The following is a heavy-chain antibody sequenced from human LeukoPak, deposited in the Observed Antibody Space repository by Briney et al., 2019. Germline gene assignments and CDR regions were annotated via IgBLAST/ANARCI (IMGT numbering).Heavy chain of an antibody. D-gene: IGHD2-2*01. CDR1: GFTFSSYW. Sequence: PGGSLRLSCAASGFTFSSYWMTWIRQAPGKGLEWISYISDSGDTFYYVESVKGRFTISRDNAKNSLYLRMSSLRAEDTAVYYCARVRRPAVVLDALDSWGQGTMVTVSS. V-gene: IGHV3-48*04. J-gene: IGHJ3*02. CDR2: ISDSGDTF. CDR3: ARVRRPAVVLDALDS.